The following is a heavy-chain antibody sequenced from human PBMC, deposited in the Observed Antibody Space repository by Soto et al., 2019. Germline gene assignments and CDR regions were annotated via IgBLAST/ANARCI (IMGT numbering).Heavy chain of an antibody. Sequence: SETLSLTCTVSGGSISSSSYYWGWIRQPPGKGLEWIGSIYYSGSTYYNQSLKSRVTISVDTSKNLLSLKLSSVTAADSAVYYCARRLYYDSSGFEGGGMDVWGQGTTVT. CDR2: IYYSGST. CDR1: GGSISSSSYY. D-gene: IGHD3-22*01. CDR3: ARRLYYDSSGFEGGGMDV. V-gene: IGHV4-39*01. J-gene: IGHJ6*02.